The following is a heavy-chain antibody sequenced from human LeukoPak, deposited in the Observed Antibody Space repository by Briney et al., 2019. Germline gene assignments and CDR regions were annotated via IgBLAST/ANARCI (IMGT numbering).Heavy chain of an antibody. CDR1: GFTFSSYG. D-gene: IGHD1-26*01. Sequence: PGGSLRLPCAASGFTFSSYGMHWVRQAPGKGLEWVAFIRYDGSNNYYADSVKGRFTISRDNSKNTLYLQMNSLRAEDTAVYYCAKDRSGSYSQGLDYWGQGTLVTVSS. V-gene: IGHV3-30*02. CDR3: AKDRSGSYSQGLDY. J-gene: IGHJ4*02. CDR2: IRYDGSNN.